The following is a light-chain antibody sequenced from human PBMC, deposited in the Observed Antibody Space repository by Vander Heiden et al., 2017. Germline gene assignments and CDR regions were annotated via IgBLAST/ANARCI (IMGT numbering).Light chain of an antibody. CDR3: SARYACQSGGV. CDR2: RNN. CDR1: SSNSGSNY. J-gene: IGLJ3*02. V-gene: IGLV1-47*03. Sequence: TPGQRVTIACSGSSSNSGSNYVYWYQQIPGTAPKLLIYRNNQRPSGVPDRFSGSIFCTQESLSISSPWLEVEAVHYCSARYACQSGGVFGGGTKLTVL.